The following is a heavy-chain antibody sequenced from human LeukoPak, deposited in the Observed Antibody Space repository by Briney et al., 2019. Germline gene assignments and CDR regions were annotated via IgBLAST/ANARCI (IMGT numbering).Heavy chain of an antibody. CDR3: ARSWIQRPGWLQGLFDY. Sequence: GGSLRLSCAASGFTFSSYAMHWVRQAPGKGLEYVSAISSNGGSTYYANSVKGRFTISRDNSKNTLYLQMGSLRSDDTAVYYCARSWIQRPGWLQGLFDYWGQGTLVTVSS. D-gene: IGHD5-18*01. V-gene: IGHV3-64*01. J-gene: IGHJ4*02. CDR2: ISSNGGST. CDR1: GFTFSSYA.